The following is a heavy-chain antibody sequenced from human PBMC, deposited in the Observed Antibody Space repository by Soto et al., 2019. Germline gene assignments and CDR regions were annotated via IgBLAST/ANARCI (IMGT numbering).Heavy chain of an antibody. CDR1: GGSISSYY. D-gene: IGHD6-19*01. CDR2: IYYSGST. Sequence: PSETLSLTCTVSGGSISSYYWSWIRQPPGKGLEWIGYIYYSGSTNYNPSLKSRVTISVDTSKNQFSLKLSSVTAADTAVYYCARSFTGYSSGWYFDYWGQGTLVTVSS. CDR3: ARSFTGYSSGWYFDY. V-gene: IGHV4-59*08. J-gene: IGHJ4*02.